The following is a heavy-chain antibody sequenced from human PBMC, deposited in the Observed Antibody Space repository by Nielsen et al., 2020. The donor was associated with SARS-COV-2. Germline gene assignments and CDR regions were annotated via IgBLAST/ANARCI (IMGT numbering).Heavy chain of an antibody. J-gene: IGHJ4*02. V-gene: IGHV4-39*01. CDR2: IYYTGSA. Sequence: SETLSLTCTVSGGSISSSTHYWGWVRQPPGKGLEWIGNIYYTGSAYYNPSLKSRVTISVDTSKNQLSLKLSSVTAADTAVYYCATSIAADPYYFDYWGQGTLVTVSS. D-gene: IGHD6-13*01. CDR1: GGSISSSTHY. CDR3: ATSIAADPYYFDY.